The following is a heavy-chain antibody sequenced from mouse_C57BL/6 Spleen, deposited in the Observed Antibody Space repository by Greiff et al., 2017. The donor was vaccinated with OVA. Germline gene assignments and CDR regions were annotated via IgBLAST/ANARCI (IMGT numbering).Heavy chain of an antibody. CDR2: IYPGNSDT. J-gene: IGHJ4*01. Sequence: EVQGVESGTVLARPGASVKMSCKTSGYTFTSYWMHWVKQRPGQGLEWIGAIYPGNSDTSYNQKFKGKAKLTAVTSASTAYMELSSLTNEDSAVYYCTSYYGNYDAMDYWGQGTSVTVSS. CDR1: GYTFTSYW. V-gene: IGHV1-5*01. CDR3: TSYYGNYDAMDY. D-gene: IGHD2-1*01.